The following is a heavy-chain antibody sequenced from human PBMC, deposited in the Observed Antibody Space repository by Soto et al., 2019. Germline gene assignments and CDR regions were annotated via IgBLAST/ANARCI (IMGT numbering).Heavy chain of an antibody. V-gene: IGHV3-74*01. CDR1: GFNFGPFW. CDR2: INSDGTTI. Sequence: PGGSLRLSCAASGFNFGPFWMHWVRQAPGKGLVWVSHINSDGTTIVYADSVKGRFTISRDNAKNTLYLQMNSLRVEDTAVYFLVRDRGYIDRLDNWGPGTLVTASS. CDR3: VRDRGYIDRLDN. D-gene: IGHD6-13*01. J-gene: IGHJ4*01.